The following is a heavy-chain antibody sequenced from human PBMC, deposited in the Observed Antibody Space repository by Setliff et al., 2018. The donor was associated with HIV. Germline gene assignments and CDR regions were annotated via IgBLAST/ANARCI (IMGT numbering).Heavy chain of an antibody. CDR3: AKPSPALTVPLYYYNYMDV. J-gene: IGHJ6*03. Sequence: ASVNVSCKASGGTFRSHEISWVRQAPGQGLEWMGIINPSGGSTNYAQKFQGRVTMTRDTSTSTVYMELSSLRPEDTAVYYCAKPSPALTVPLYYYNYMDVWGRGTTVTVSS. CDR1: GGTFRSHE. V-gene: IGHV1-46*01. CDR2: INPSGGST. D-gene: IGHD4-4*01.